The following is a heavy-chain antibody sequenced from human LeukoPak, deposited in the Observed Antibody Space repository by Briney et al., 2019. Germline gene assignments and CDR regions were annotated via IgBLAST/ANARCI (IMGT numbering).Heavy chain of an antibody. Sequence: GGSLRLSCAASGFTFDDYAMHWVRQAPGKGLEWVSATSGSGGSTYYADSVKGRFTISRDNSKNTLYLQMNSLRAEDTAVYYCAKDPVPNSSGYRNWFDPWGQGTLVTVSS. CDR3: AKDPVPNSSGYRNWFDP. CDR2: TSGSGGST. V-gene: IGHV3-23*01. D-gene: IGHD3-22*01. J-gene: IGHJ5*02. CDR1: GFTFDDYA.